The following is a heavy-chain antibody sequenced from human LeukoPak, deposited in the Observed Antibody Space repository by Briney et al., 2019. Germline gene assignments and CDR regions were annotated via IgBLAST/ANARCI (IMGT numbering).Heavy chain of an antibody. CDR1: GYTYTSYG. D-gene: IGHD4-17*01. V-gene: IGHV1-18*01. CDR2: ISAYNGNT. CDR3: ARDSYDYGAPFDY. J-gene: IGHJ4*02. Sequence: ASVTVSCKASGYTYTSYGSSCVRQAPGQGLEWMGWISAYNGNTNYAQKLQGRVTMTTDTSTSTAYMELRSLRSDDTAVYYCARDSYDYGAPFDYWGQGTLVTVSS.